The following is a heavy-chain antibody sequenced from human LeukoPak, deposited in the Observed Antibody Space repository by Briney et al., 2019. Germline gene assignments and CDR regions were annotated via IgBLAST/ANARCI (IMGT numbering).Heavy chain of an antibody. CDR1: GFTFKTHA. Sequence: GGSLRLSCAASGFTFKTHAMSWVRQAPGKGLEWVPRIDDSGVIRSYADSVKGRFTISRDNSKMTLTLQMNSLRAEDTAVYYCAKGLKRNYYYHYAMDVWGQGTTVTVSS. D-gene: IGHD3-22*01. CDR2: IDDSGVIR. J-gene: IGHJ6*02. V-gene: IGHV3-23*01. CDR3: AKGLKRNYYYHYAMDV.